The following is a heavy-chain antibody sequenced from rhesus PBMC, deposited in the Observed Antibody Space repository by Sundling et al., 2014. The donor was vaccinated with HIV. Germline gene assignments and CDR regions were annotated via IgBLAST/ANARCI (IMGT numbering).Heavy chain of an antibody. CDR2: IKRKADGETA. CDR1: GFTFSNSW. Sequence: EVQLVESGAGLVQPGGSLRLSCAASGFTFSNSWMSWVRQAPGKGLEWVARIKRKADGETADYAASVKGRFTISRDDSKNTLYLQMNSLKTEDTAVYYCTSLQYLDWLLYGYYFDHWGQGVLVTVSS. V-gene: IGHV3-30*02. J-gene: IGHJ4*01. CDR3: TSLQYLDWLLYGYYFDH. D-gene: IGHD3-3*01.